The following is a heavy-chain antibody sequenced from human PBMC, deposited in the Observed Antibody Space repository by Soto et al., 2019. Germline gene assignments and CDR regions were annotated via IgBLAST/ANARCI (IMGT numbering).Heavy chain of an antibody. D-gene: IGHD6-13*01. V-gene: IGHV3-11*01. CDR3: ARSWQQLPPGDAFAI. CDR1: GFTFSDYY. Sequence: PGGSLRLSCAASGFTFSDYYMSWIRQAPGKGLERVSYISSSGSNIYYADSVKGRVTISRDNAKNSLYLQINSLRAEDTAVYYCARSWQQLPPGDAFAIWGQGTMVTVS. J-gene: IGHJ3*02. CDR2: ISSSGSNI.